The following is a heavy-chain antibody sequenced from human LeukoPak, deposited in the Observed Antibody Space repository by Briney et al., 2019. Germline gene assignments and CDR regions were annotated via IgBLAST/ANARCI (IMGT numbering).Heavy chain of an antibody. J-gene: IGHJ3*02. CDR2: IYPSDSQI. D-gene: IGHD3-10*01. V-gene: IGHV5-51*01. CDR1: GYTFTSYW. Sequence: GGSLQISCQCSGYTFTSYWIGWVRQPPGKGLEWMGIIYPSDSQIGYSPSFQGQVTISADKSISTAYLQRSSLQASDTAMYYCARRPTRASGKSGFDIWGQGTMVTVSS. CDR3: ARRPTRASGKSGFDI.